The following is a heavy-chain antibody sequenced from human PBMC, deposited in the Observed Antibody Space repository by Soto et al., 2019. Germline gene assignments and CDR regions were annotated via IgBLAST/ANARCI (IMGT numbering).Heavy chain of an antibody. J-gene: IGHJ5*02. CDR2: IWYDGSNK. Sequence: QVQLVESGGGVVQPGRSLRLSCAVSGFTFSSYGMHWVRQAPGKGLEWVAVIWYDGSNKYYADSVKGRFTISRDNSNNTRYLQMNSLRAEDTAVYYCARQRGYCSSNSCYANWFDPWGQGTLVTVSS. V-gene: IGHV3-33*01. CDR3: ARQRGYCSSNSCYANWFDP. CDR1: GFTFSSYG. D-gene: IGHD2-2*01.